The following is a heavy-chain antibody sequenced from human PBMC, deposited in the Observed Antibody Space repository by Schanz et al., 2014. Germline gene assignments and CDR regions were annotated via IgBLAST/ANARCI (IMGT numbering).Heavy chain of an antibody. CDR1: GFSFSSYA. CDR2: ISGSGGST. CDR3: ARDRRNADLDY. D-gene: IGHD1-1*01. J-gene: IGHJ4*02. V-gene: IGHV3-23*01. Sequence: EVQLLESGGGLVEPGGSLRLSCAASGFSFSSYAMGWVRQARGKGLEWVSAISGSGGSTYYADSAKGRFTISRDNAKNSLYLEMNSLRAEDTALYYCARDRRNADLDYWGQGTLVAGSA.